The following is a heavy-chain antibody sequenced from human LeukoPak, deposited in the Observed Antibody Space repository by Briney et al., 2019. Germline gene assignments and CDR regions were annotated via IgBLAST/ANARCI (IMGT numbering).Heavy chain of an antibody. CDR3: ARGSTGDKSNN. Sequence: SQTLSLTCTVSGGSITSGGYYWSWIRQLPGKGLEWIGYIYYSGTTSYNPSLKSRITISLDTSENQFSLKLSSVTAADTAVYYCARGSTGDKSNNWGQGTLVTVSS. CDR2: IYYSGTT. V-gene: IGHV4-31*03. CDR1: GGSITSGGYY. J-gene: IGHJ4*02. D-gene: IGHD7-27*01.